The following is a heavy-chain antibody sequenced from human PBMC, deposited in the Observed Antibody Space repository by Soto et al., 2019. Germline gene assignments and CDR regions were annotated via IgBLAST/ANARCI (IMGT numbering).Heavy chain of an antibody. Sequence: QVQLVQSGAEVKKPGASVKVSCKASGYTFTSYGISWVRQAPGQGLEWMGWISAYNGNTNYAQKLQGRGTITTDTPTSTAYMELRSLTSDDTAVYFCAKTFGYSYATDYWGQGTRVTVSS. CDR3: AKTFGYSYATDY. V-gene: IGHV1-18*01. D-gene: IGHD5-18*01. CDR2: ISAYNGNT. J-gene: IGHJ4*02. CDR1: GYTFTSYG.